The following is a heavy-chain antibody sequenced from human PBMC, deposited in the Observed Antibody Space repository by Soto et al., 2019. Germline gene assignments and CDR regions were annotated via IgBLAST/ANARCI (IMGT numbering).Heavy chain of an antibody. CDR2: IKPDGSET. V-gene: IGHV3-7*01. D-gene: IGHD3-16*01. CDR3: ASRFS. J-gene: IGHJ5*02. CDR1: GLTFSNTW. Sequence: GGSLRLSCTTSGLTFSNTWMNWVRQAPGKGLEWVANIKPDGSETYYVDSVKGRFTISRDNAKNSLFLHMSSLGAEDTAVYYCASRFSLGQGTLVTVSS.